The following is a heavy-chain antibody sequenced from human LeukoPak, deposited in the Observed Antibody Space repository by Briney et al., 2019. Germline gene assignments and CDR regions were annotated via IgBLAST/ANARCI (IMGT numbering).Heavy chain of an antibody. CDR3: ARSLGRRRIAAAGMDYFDY. V-gene: IGHV3-20*04. CDR2: INWNGNST. J-gene: IGHJ4*02. D-gene: IGHD6-13*01. Sequence: GGSLRLSCAASGFTFSSYAMSWVRQAPGKGLEWVSAINWNGNSTGYADSVKGRFTISRDNAKNSLYLQMNSLRAEDTALYYCARSLGRRRIAAAGMDYFDYWGQGTLVTVSS. CDR1: GFTFSSYA.